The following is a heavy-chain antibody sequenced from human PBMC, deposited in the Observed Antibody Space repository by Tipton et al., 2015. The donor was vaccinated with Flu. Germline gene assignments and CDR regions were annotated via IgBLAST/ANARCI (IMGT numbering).Heavy chain of an antibody. D-gene: IGHD4-17*01. V-gene: IGHV4-59*11. CDR1: GGSMSRHY. J-gene: IGHJ6*02. Sequence: GLVKPSATLSLTCTVSGGSMSRHYWSWLRQSPGKGLEWIGHIYFNGSTTNYNPSLKSRVTILEDTSRNQFSLNLSSVTAADTAVYYCARVYDFGDYGRAQYHYYPMDVWGQGTTVTVSS. CDR2: IYFNGSTT. CDR3: ARVYDFGDYGRAQYHYYPMDV.